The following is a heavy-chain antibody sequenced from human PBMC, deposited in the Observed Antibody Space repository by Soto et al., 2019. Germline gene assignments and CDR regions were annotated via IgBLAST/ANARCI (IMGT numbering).Heavy chain of an antibody. V-gene: IGHV2-5*02. Sequence: QITLKESGPPLVKPTQTLTLTCTFSGFSLSTSGVAVGWIRQPPGKALEWLELIYWDDDKRYSPSLKSRLTITKDTSKNQVVLTMTNVDPLDTATYYCARHSGTFDYWGQGILVTVSS. CDR2: IYWDDDK. J-gene: IGHJ4*02. D-gene: IGHD1-26*01. CDR3: ARHSGTFDY. CDR1: GFSLSTSGVA.